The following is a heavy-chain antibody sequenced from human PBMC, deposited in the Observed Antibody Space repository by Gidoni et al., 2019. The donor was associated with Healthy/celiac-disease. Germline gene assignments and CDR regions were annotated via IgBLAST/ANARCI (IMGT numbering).Heavy chain of an antibody. CDR1: GYSNSSGYY. Sequence: QVQLQESGPGLVTPSETLSLTCAVSGYSNSSGYYWGWIRQPPGKGLEWIGSIYHSGSTYYNPSLKSRVTISVDTSKNQFSLKLSSVTAADTAVYYCARIGAFDIWGQGTMVTVSS. CDR3: ARIGAFDI. CDR2: IYHSGST. V-gene: IGHV4-38-2*01. J-gene: IGHJ3*02. D-gene: IGHD3-10*01.